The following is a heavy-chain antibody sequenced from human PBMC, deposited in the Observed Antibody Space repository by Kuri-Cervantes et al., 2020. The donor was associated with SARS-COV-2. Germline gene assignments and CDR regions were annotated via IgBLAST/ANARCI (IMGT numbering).Heavy chain of an antibody. Sequence: GGSLRPSFAASGFTFSSYSMNWVRQAPGKALEWVSSISGSGSYIYYADSVKGRFTISKESGENSLYLHMNSLRGDDTAVYYCARVAGEGPIYYYYMDVWGKGTTGTVSS. CDR2: ISGSGSYI. J-gene: IGHJ6*03. CDR1: GFTFSSYS. CDR3: ARVAGEGPIYYYYMDV. D-gene: IGHD2-21*01. V-gene: IGHV3-21*01.